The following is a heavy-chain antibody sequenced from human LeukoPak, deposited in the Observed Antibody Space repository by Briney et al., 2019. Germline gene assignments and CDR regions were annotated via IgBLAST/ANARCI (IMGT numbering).Heavy chain of an antibody. CDR3: ARQETEAAASGYYDSSGYYPFDY. CDR2: IYPGDSDT. Sequence: GESLKISCKGSGYSFTSYWIGWVRQMPGKGLEWMGIIYPGDSDTRYSPSFQGQVTISADKSISTAYLQWSSLKASDTAMYYRARQETEAAASGYYDSSGYYPFDYWGQGTLVTVSS. J-gene: IGHJ4*02. V-gene: IGHV5-51*01. D-gene: IGHD3-22*01. CDR1: GYSFTSYW.